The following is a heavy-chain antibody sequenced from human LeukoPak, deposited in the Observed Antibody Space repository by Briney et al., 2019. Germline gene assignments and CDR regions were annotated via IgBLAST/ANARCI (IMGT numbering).Heavy chain of an antibody. CDR2: IWYDGSNK. V-gene: IGHV3-33*01. CDR1: GFTFGSYG. J-gene: IGHJ2*01. Sequence: GGSLRLSCAASGFTFGSYGMYWVRQAPGKGLEWVAVIWYDGSNKYYADSVKGRFTISRDNSKNTLYLQMNSLRAEDTAVYYCARVSQGYFDLWGRGTLVTVSS. CDR3: ARVSQGYFDL.